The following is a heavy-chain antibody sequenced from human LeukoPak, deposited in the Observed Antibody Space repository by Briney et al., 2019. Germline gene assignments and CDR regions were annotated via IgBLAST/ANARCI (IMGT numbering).Heavy chain of an antibody. CDR2: INPNSSDT. CDR3: ARDFVFAFGGVIVPRAFDI. J-gene: IGHJ3*02. CDR1: GYTLTGYY. D-gene: IGHD3-16*02. Sequence: ASVKVSCKAFGYTLTGYYIHCVRHAPGEGLDWVGWINPNSSDTNYAQKFQGRVTMTRDTSISTAFMELSRLRSDDTAVDYCARDFVFAFGGVIVPRAFDIWGQGTMVTVSS. V-gene: IGHV1-2*02.